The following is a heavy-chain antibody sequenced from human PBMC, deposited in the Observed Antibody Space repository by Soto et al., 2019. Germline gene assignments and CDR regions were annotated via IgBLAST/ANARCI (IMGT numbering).Heavy chain of an antibody. CDR1: GFTFSSYW. V-gene: IGHV3-7*01. Sequence: EVQLVESGGGLVQPGGSLRLSCAASGFTFSSYWMSWVRQAPGKGLEWVANIKQDGSEKYYVDSVKGRFTISRDNAKNSLYLQMNSLRAEDTAVYYCASYRPRRYCSGGSCYPGWFDPWGQGTLVTVSS. J-gene: IGHJ5*02. CDR2: IKQDGSEK. CDR3: ASYRPRRYCSGGSCYPGWFDP. D-gene: IGHD2-15*01.